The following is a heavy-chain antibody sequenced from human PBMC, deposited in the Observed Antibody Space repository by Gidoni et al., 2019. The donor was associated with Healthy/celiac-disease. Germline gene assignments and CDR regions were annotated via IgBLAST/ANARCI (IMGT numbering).Heavy chain of an antibody. CDR1: GVTFSSYA. CDR2: ISGSGGST. J-gene: IGHJ5*02. Sequence: GVTFSSYAMSWVRQAPGKGLEWVSAISGSGGSTYYADSVKGRFTISRDNSKNTLYLQMNSLRAEDTAVYYCAKDLVPRQGWFDPWGQGTLVTVSS. D-gene: IGHD6-6*01. V-gene: IGHV3-23*01. CDR3: AKDLVPRQGWFDP.